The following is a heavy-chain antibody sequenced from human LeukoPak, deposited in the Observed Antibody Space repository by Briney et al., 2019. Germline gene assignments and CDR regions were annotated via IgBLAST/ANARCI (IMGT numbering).Heavy chain of an antibody. V-gene: IGHV1-18*01. CDR2: ISTYNGNT. CDR3: ARGGVGGGYYLYYFDY. D-gene: IGHD3-22*01. CDR1: GYTFTSYG. J-gene: IGHJ4*02. Sequence: GASVKVSRKASGYTFTSYGISWVRQAPGQGLEWMGWISTYNGNTNYAQKLQGRVTLTRDTSTSTAYMELRSLRPDDTAVYYCARGGVGGGYYLYYFDYWGQGTLVTVSS.